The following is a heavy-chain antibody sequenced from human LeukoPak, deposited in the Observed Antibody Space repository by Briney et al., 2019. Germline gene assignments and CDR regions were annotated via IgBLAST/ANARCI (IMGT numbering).Heavy chain of an antibody. J-gene: IGHJ4*02. CDR1: GFTVSSNY. D-gene: IGHD1-26*01. CDR3: AKDLGALAPRWLVGATAGGWLNAY. Sequence: PGGSLRLSCAASGFTVSSNYMSWVRQAPGKGLEWVSVIYSGGSTYYADSVKGRFTISRDNSKNTLYLQMNSLRAEDTAVYYCAKDLGALAPRWLVGATAGGWLNAYWGQGTLVTVSS. CDR2: IYSGGST. V-gene: IGHV3-53*01.